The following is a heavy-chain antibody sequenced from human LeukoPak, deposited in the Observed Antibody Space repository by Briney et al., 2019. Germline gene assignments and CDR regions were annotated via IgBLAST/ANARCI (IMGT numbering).Heavy chain of an antibody. Sequence: PSETLSLTCAVYGGSFSGYYWSWIRQPPGKGLEWIGEINHSGSTNYNPSLKSRVTISVDTSKNQFSLKLSSVTAADTAVYYCARPIAAAGTVWFDPWGQGILVTVSS. CDR3: ARPIAAAGTVWFDP. V-gene: IGHV4-34*01. J-gene: IGHJ5*02. CDR2: INHSGST. CDR1: GGSFSGYY. D-gene: IGHD6-13*01.